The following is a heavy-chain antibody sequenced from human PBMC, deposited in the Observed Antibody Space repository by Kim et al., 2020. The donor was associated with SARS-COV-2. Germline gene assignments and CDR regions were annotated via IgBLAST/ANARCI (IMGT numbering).Heavy chain of an antibody. CDR2: IYYSGST. V-gene: IGHV4-59*13. CDR1: GGSISSYY. CDR3: VRSGSYYNFPLYYFDY. J-gene: IGHJ4*02. D-gene: IGHD3-10*01. Sequence: SETLSLTCTVSGGSISSYYWSWIRQPPGKGLEWIGYIYYSGSTNYSPSLKSRVTISVDTSKNQFSLKLSSVTAADTAVYYCVRSGSYYNFPLYYFDYWGQGTLVTVSS.